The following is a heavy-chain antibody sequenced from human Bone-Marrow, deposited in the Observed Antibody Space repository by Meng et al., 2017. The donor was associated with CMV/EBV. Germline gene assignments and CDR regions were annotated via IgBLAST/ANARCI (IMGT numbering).Heavy chain of an antibody. D-gene: IGHD3-16*01. J-gene: IGHJ6*02. CDR3: ARVGRETNYYYGMDV. Sequence: GGSLRLSCAASGFTFSSYAMHWVRQAPGKGLEWVAVISYDGSNKYYADSVKGRFTISRDNSKNTLYLQMNSLRAEDTAVYYCARVGRETNYYYGMDVWGQGNTVTVSS. V-gene: IGHV3-30-3*01. CDR1: GFTFSSYA. CDR2: ISYDGSNK.